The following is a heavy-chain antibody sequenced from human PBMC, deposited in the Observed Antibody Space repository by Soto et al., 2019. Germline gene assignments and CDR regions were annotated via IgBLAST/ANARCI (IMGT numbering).Heavy chain of an antibody. D-gene: IGHD2-15*01. Sequence: QVQLVQSGAEVKKPGSSVKGSCKASGGTFSSYAISWVRQAPGQGLEWMGGIIPIFGTANYAQKFQGSVTITPDESTSTAYMGLSGLRSEDTAVYYCARDPFPDGSGGCCYSEYSQHWGQGTLVTVST. CDR3: ARDPFPDGSGGCCYSEYSQH. J-gene: IGHJ1*01. CDR2: IIPIFGTA. V-gene: IGHV1-69*05. CDR1: GGTFSSYA.